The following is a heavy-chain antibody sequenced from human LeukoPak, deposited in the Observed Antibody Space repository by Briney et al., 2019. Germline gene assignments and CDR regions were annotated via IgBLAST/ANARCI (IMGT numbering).Heavy chain of an antibody. CDR2: IKQDGSEK. Sequence: GGSLRLSCAASGFTFSSYSMNWVRQAPGKGLEWVANIKQDGSEKYYVDSVKGRFTISRDNAKNSLYLQMNSLRAEDTAVYYCARYLGYCSGGSCYTVDYWGQGTLVTVSS. CDR1: GFTFSSYS. V-gene: IGHV3-7*01. J-gene: IGHJ4*02. D-gene: IGHD2-15*01. CDR3: ARYLGYCSGGSCYTVDY.